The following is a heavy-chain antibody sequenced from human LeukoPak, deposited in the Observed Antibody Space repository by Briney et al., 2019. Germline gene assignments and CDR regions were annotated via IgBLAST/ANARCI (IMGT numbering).Heavy chain of an antibody. V-gene: IGHV1-3*01. CDR1: GYTFTSYA. CDR2: MNAGNGNT. J-gene: IGHJ4*02. CDR3: ARGYSSGWYQGGFDY. D-gene: IGHD6-19*01. Sequence: ASVKVSCKASGYTFTSYAMHWVRQAPGQRLEWMGWMNAGNGNTKYSQKFQGRVTITRDTSASTAYMELSSLRSEGTAVYYCARGYSSGWYQGGFDYWGQGTLVTVSS.